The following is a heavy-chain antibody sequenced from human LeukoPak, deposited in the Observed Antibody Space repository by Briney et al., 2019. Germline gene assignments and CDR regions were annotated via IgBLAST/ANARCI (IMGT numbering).Heavy chain of an antibody. V-gene: IGHV3-7*01. CDR3: ARDTSAWRYGMEV. CDR1: GFTFSSHW. D-gene: IGHD6-19*01. J-gene: IGHJ6*02. CDR2: IKQDGSEK. Sequence: GGSLRLSCEASGFTFSSHWMSWVRQAPGKGLEWVAIIKQDGSEKDYVDSVTGRFTISRDNAKNSLYLQMNSLRDEDTAVYYCARDTSAWRYGMEVWGQGTTVTVSS.